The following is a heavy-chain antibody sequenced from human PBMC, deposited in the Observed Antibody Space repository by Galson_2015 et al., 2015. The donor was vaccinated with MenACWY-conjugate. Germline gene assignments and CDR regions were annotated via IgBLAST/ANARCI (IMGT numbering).Heavy chain of an antibody. V-gene: IGHV3-15*07. CDR1: GFTFTRAW. D-gene: IGHD5-18*01. CDR2: VKSYVDGGTT. CDR3: ISNSRNSNSPALDY. Sequence: LRLSCAASGFTFTRAWMNWVRQAPGKGLEWVGRVKSYVDGGTTDYAAPVKGRFTISRDDSENTVYLQMTSLQIEDTAVYYCISNSRNSNSPALDYWGQGNLVTVSS. J-gene: IGHJ4*02.